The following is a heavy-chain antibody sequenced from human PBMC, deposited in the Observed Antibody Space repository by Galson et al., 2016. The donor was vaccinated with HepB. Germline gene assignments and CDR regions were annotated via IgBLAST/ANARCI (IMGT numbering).Heavy chain of an antibody. D-gene: IGHD3-9*01. CDR2: ISSDGTKE. J-gene: IGHJ4*02. V-gene: IGHV3-30*18. CDR3: AKDLRVLPGFYEYYFDS. Sequence: SLRLSCAASGFTLTDYGMHWVRQAPGKGLEWVAVISSDGTKEYYADSVRGRFIISRDTSKNTLYLQMNSLRAEDTAVYFCAKDLRVLPGFYEYYFDSWGQGTLVTVSS. CDR1: GFTLTDYG.